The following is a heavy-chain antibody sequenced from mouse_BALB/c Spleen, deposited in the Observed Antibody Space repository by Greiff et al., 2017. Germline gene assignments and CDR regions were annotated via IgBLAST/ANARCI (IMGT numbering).Heavy chain of an antibody. Sequence: EVQLQQSGPELVKPGASVKMSCKASGYTFTSYVMHWVKQKPGQGLEWIGYINPYNDGTKYNEKFKGRATLTSDNSSSTAYMELSSLTSEDSAVYYCARLVYDGFYYFDYWGQGTTLTVSS. CDR2: INPYNDGT. CDR3: ARLVYDGFYYFDY. V-gene: IGHV1-14*01. J-gene: IGHJ2*01. CDR1: GYTFTSYV. D-gene: IGHD2-3*01.